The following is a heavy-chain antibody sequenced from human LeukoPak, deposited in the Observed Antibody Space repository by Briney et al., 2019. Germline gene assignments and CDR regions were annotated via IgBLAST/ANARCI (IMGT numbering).Heavy chain of an antibody. V-gene: IGHV4-30-2*01. CDR1: GGSISSGAYS. CDR3: ATYCSSTSCPMTDAFDI. J-gene: IGHJ3*02. CDR2: IYHSGST. Sequence: SETLSLTCAVSGGSISSGAYSRSWIRQPPGKGLEWIGYIYHSGSTYYNPSLKSRVTISVDRSKNHLSLKLSSVTAADTAVYYCATYCSSTSCPMTDAFDIWGQGTMVTVSS. D-gene: IGHD2-2*01.